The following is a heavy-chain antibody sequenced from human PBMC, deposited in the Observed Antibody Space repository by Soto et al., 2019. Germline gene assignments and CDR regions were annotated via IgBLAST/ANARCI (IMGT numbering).Heavy chain of an antibody. CDR1: GDTFKNCV. CDR2: IIPRFGTT. Sequence: QVQVVQSGVEVRRPGSSVKVSCKASGDTFKNCVISWVRQAPGQGLEWMGGIIPRFGTTDFAQRFQGRLTSTTDESTTTAYMELSRLRSEDTATYYCAAELGFGKLAVVWGQGTTVIVSS. V-gene: IGHV1-69*01. D-gene: IGHD7-27*01. J-gene: IGHJ6*02. CDR3: AAELGFGKLAVV.